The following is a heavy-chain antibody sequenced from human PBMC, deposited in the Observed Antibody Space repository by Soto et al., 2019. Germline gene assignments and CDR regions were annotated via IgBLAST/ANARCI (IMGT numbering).Heavy chain of an antibody. CDR2: TNPNSGST. V-gene: IGHV1-8*01. CDR1: GYTFGCYD. J-gene: IGHJ4*01. CDR3: ARAGGSSWYGDVDY. Sequence: AAVKVSWEASGYTFGCYDIHWVRQAPGKGLEWMGWTNPNSGSTGYAQKFQGRVTMTRDRSKNTAYMELSSLRSEDTAIYYCARAGGSSWYGDVDYWGQ. D-gene: IGHD6-13*01.